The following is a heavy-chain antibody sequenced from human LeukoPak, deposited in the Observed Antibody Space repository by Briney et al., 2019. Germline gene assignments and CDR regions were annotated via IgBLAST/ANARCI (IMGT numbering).Heavy chain of an antibody. J-gene: IGHJ5*02. CDR1: GDSISSFY. CDR3: ARDAGEYSSSWDNWFDP. CDR2: IYSSGST. Sequence: PSETLSLTCTVSGDSISSFYWSWIRQPAGKGLEWIGRIYSSGSTNYNPSLESRVTMSVDTSKNQLSLKLSSVTAADTAVYYCARDAGEYSSSWDNWFDPWGQGTLVTVSS. D-gene: IGHD6-13*01. V-gene: IGHV4-4*07.